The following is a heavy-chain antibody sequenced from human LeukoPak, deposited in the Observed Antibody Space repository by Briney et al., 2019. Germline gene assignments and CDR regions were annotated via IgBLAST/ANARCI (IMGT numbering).Heavy chain of an antibody. CDR3: ARDVGYCSGGSCYSDFDY. D-gene: IGHD2-15*01. J-gene: IGHJ4*02. CDR2: ISSSRSYI. Sequence: GGSLRLSCAASGFTFSSYSMNWVRQAPGKGLEWVSSISSSRSYIYYADSEKGRFTISRDNAKNSLYLQMNSLRAEDTAVYYCARDVGYCSGGSCYSDFDYWGQGTLVTVSS. V-gene: IGHV3-21*04. CDR1: GFTFSSYS.